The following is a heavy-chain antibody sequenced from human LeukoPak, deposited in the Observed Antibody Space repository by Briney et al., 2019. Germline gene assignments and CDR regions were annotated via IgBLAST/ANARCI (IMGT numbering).Heavy chain of an antibody. V-gene: IGHV3-23*01. CDR3: AKGPLFWSGYHYFDY. Sequence: GGSLRLSCAASGFTFTSYAMSWVHQAAGKGLEWVSAIIGDGRSTYYADSVKGRFTISRDNSKNTFYLQMNSLRAEDTAVYYCAKGPLFWSGYHYFDYWGQGTLVTVSP. J-gene: IGHJ4*02. D-gene: IGHD3-3*01. CDR2: IIGDGRST. CDR1: GFTFTSYA.